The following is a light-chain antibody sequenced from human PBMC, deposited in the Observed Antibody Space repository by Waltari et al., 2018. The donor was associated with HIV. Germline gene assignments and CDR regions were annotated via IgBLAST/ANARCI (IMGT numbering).Light chain of an antibody. J-gene: IGLJ2*01. V-gene: IGLV1-47*01. Sequence: QSVLTQPPSASGTPGQRVTISCSGSSSNIGSHYVHWYQQLPGTTPTLLIYRNNQRPSGVPDRFSGSKSGTSASLAISGLRSEHEADYYCAAWDDSLRGVVFGGGTKLTVL. CDR2: RNN. CDR1: SSNIGSHY. CDR3: AAWDDSLRGVV.